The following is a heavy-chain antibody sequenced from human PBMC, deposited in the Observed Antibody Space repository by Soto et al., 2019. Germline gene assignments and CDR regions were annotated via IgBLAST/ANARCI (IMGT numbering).Heavy chain of an antibody. V-gene: IGHV4-4*02. D-gene: IGHD6-13*01. CDR3: ARGGSSWYGTTDY. CDR2: IYHSGST. J-gene: IGHJ4*02. Sequence: QVQLQESGPGLVKPSGTLSLTCAVSGGSISSSNWWSWVRQPPGKGLEWIGEIYHSGSTNYNPSLQSRFTLSVHKSKNQFSLKLSSVTAADTAVYYCARGGSSWYGTTDYWGQGTLVTVSS. CDR1: GGSISSSNW.